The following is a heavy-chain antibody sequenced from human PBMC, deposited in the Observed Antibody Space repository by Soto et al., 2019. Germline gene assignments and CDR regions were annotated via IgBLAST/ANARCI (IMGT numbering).Heavy chain of an antibody. V-gene: IGHV3-23*01. CDR1: GFTFSSYA. D-gene: IGHD6-13*01. J-gene: IGHJ3*02. Sequence: VGSPRLSCAASGFTFSSYAMSWVRQAPGKGLEWVSAISGSGGSTYYADSVKGRFTISRDNSKNTLYLQMNSLRAEDTAVYYCAKDLGYSSSWYDAFDIWGQGTMVTVSS. CDR2: ISGSGGST. CDR3: AKDLGYSSSWYDAFDI.